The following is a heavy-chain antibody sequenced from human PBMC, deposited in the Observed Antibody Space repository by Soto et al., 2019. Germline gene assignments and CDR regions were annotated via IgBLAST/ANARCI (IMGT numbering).Heavy chain of an antibody. J-gene: IGHJ4*02. Sequence: QVQLVQSGAEVKKPGSSVKVSCKASGGTFSSYAISWVRQAPGQGLEWMGGIIPIFGTANYAQKFQGRVTITSDESTSTAYMELSSLRSEDTAVYYCARGAYSSGWYRGPTDYWGQGTLVTVSS. CDR3: ARGAYSSGWYRGPTDY. V-gene: IGHV1-69*01. D-gene: IGHD6-19*01. CDR2: IIPIFGTA. CDR1: GGTFSSYA.